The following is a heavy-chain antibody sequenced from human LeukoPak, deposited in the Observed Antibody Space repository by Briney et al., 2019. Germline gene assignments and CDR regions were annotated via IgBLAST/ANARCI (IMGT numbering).Heavy chain of an antibody. CDR3: AREERGYSGYDRGRIDY. D-gene: IGHD5-12*01. J-gene: IGHJ4*02. CDR2: IKQDGSEK. Sequence: GESLRLSCAASGFTFSRYWMTWVRQAPGKGLEWVANIKQDGSEKYYVDSVKGRFTISRDNAKNSLYLQMNSLRAEDTAVYYCAREERGYSGYDRGRIDYWGQGTLVTVSS. CDR1: GFTFSRYW. V-gene: IGHV3-7*01.